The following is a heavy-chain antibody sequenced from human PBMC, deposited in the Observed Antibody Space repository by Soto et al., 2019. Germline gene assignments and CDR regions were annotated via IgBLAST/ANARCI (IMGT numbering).Heavy chain of an antibody. CDR2: VYYTGST. V-gene: IGHV4-59*01. CDR1: GDSISTFY. J-gene: IGHJ4*02. D-gene: IGHD3-22*01. Sequence: SESLSLTCTVSGDSISTFYWGWMRQSPGKELEWIGYVYYTGSTNYNPSLKSRVTISVDRSKNQFSLKLTSANAADTAVYYCARGRTVRNYADDSSDYFYFFDYWGQGTQVTVSS. CDR3: ARGRTVRNYADDSSDYFYFFDY.